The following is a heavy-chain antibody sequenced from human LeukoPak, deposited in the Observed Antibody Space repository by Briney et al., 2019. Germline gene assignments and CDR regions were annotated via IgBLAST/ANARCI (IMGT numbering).Heavy chain of an antibody. J-gene: IGHJ5*02. CDR1: GFTFTSSA. Sequence: ETSVKVSFKASGFTFTSSAMQWVRQARGQRLEWMGWIVVGSGNTNYAQKFQERVTITRDMSTSTAYMELSSLRSEDTAVYYCAARYCTNGVCYNGFDPWGQGTLVTVSS. CDR2: IVVGSGNT. CDR3: AARYCTNGVCYNGFDP. V-gene: IGHV1-58*02. D-gene: IGHD2-8*01.